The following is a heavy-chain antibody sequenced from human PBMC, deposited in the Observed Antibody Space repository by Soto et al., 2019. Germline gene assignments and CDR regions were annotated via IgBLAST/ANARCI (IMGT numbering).Heavy chain of an antibody. J-gene: IGHJ6*02. CDR1: GCSFTTYG. V-gene: IGHV1-18*01. CDR2: VRGYNGDT. D-gene: IGHD3-3*01. Sequence: ASVKVSCKASGCSFTTYGISWVRQARGQGLEWMGWVRGYNGDTDYAQKFQGRVTMTTDTSTSTAYMELRSLRSDDTAVYYCAREGSAEIFGVVVYVLDVWGQGTTVTVSS. CDR3: AREGSAEIFGVVVYVLDV.